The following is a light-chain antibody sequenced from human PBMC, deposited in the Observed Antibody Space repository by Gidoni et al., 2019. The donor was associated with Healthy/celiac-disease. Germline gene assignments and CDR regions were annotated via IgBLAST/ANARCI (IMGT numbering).Light chain of an antibody. CDR2: AAS. Sequence: DSQMIQSPSSMSASVGDRVTITCRASQSISSYLNWYQQKPGKAPKLLIYAASSLQSGVPSRFSGSGSGTDFTLTISSLQPEDFAAYYCQQSYSTPLTFGGGTKVEIK. J-gene: IGKJ4*01. V-gene: IGKV1-39*01. CDR1: QSISSY. CDR3: QQSYSTPLT.